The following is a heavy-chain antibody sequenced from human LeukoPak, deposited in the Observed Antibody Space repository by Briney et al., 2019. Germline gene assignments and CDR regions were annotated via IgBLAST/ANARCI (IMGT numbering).Heavy chain of an antibody. D-gene: IGHD3-22*01. J-gene: IGHJ6*02. CDR1: GFTVSSNY. Sequence: GGSLRLSCAASGFTVSSNYMSWVRQAPGKGLEWVSVIYSGGSTYYADSVKGRFTISRDNSKNTLYLQMNSLRAEDTAVYYCARGTSGSYGMDVWGQGTTVTVSS. CDR3: ARGTSGSYGMDV. CDR2: IYSGGST. V-gene: IGHV3-53*01.